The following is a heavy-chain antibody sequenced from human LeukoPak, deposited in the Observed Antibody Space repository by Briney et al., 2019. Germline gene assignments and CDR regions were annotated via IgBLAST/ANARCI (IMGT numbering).Heavy chain of an antibody. CDR3: ARDKYCSGGSCPGIYGMDV. CDR2: IKQDGSEK. V-gene: IGHV3-7*04. J-gene: IGHJ6*02. D-gene: IGHD2-15*01. Sequence: GGSLRLSCAASGFTFSSYWMSWVRQAPGKGLEWVANIKQDGSEKYYVDSVKGRFTISRDNAKNSLYLQMNSLRAEDTAVYYCARDKYCSGGSCPGIYGMDVWGQGTTVTVSS. CDR1: GFTFSSYW.